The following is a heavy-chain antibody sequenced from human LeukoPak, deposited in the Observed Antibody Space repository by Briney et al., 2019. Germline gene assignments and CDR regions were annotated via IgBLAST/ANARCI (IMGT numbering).Heavy chain of an antibody. CDR3: ARSLLYSSAWDSNY. V-gene: IGHV4-59*08. Sequence: SETLSLTCTVSGGSISSYYWSWIRQPPEKGLEWIGYIYYSGTTNYNPSLKSRVTISVDTSKNQFSLKLSSVTAADTAVYYCARSLLYSSAWDSNYWGQGTLVTVSS. D-gene: IGHD5-18*01. CDR2: IYYSGTT. J-gene: IGHJ4*02. CDR1: GGSISSYY.